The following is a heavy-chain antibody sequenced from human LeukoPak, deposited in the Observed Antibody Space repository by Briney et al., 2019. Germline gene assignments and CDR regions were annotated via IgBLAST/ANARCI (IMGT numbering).Heavy chain of an antibody. CDR2: ISSSGSTI. Sequence: GGSLRLSCAASGFTFSSYEMNWVRRAPGKGLEWVSYISSSGSTIYYADSVKGRFTISRDNAKNTLYLQMNSLRAEDTAVYYCARRATTERGHSYGLDYWGQGTLVTVSS. J-gene: IGHJ4*02. CDR1: GFTFSSYE. CDR3: ARRATTERGHSYGLDY. V-gene: IGHV3-48*03. D-gene: IGHD5-18*01.